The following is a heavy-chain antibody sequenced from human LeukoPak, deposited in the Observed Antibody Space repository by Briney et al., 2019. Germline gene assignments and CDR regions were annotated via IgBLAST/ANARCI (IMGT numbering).Heavy chain of an antibody. CDR3: ARDPPYYDILTGYYKSDPSRRFQDWYFDL. V-gene: IGHV3-48*04. D-gene: IGHD3-9*01. CDR2: ISSSSSTI. CDR1: GFTFSSYS. J-gene: IGHJ2*01. Sequence: GGSLRLSCAASGFTFSSYSMNWVRQAPGKGLEWVSYISSSSSTIYYADSVKGRFTISRDNAKNSLYLQMNSLRAEDTAVYYCARDPPYYDILTGYYKSDPSRRFQDWYFDLWGRGTLVTVSS.